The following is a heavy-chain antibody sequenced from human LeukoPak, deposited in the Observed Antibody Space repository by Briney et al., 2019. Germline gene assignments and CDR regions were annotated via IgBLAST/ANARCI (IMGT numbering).Heavy chain of an antibody. V-gene: IGHV1-2*06. CDR2: INPNSGGT. CDR3: ARSSYDYVWGSYRPSSDY. Sequence: ASVKVSCKVSGYTFTSYGISWVRQAPGQGLEWMGRINPNSGGTNYAQKFQGRVTMTRDTSISTAYMELSRLRSDDTAVYYCARSSYDYVWGSYRPSSDYWGQGTLVTVSS. D-gene: IGHD3-16*02. J-gene: IGHJ4*02. CDR1: GYTFTSYG.